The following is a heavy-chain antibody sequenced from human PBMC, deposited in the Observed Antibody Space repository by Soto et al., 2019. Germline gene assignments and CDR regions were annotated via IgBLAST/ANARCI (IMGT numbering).Heavy chain of an antibody. CDR1: GVSISTVGHY. CDR2: IYHTGST. D-gene: IGHD1-1*01. J-gene: IGHJ4*02. CDR3: ARATGTLRSRNCDY. V-gene: IGHV4-31*03. Sequence: QVQLQESGPKLVKPSQTLSLTCSVSGVSISTVGHYWTWIRQPPGKGLEWIGSIYHTGSTYYSKSLRSRLTMSVDTAKSQFSLRLSSVTAADTAVYYCARATGTLRSRNCDYWGQGSLVTVSS.